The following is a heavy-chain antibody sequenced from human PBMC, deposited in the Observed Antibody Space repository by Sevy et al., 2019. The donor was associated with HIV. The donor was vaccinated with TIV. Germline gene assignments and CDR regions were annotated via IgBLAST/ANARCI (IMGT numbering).Heavy chain of an antibody. Sequence: GSLRLSCAASGFTFSYSGMHWVRQAPGKGLEWLTFIQFDGSSQYYADSVKGRFTILRDNSKNTLYLQMNSLRGDDTDVYCCAKNTAAVGVGGFEYWGQGALVTVSS. CDR2: IQFDGSSQ. CDR3: AKNTAAVGVGGFEY. CDR1: GFTFSYSG. J-gene: IGHJ4*02. V-gene: IGHV3-30*02. D-gene: IGHD2-8*01.